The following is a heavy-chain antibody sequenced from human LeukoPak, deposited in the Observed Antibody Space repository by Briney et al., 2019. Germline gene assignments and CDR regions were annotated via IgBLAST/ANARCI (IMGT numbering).Heavy chain of an antibody. CDR1: GGSASSGGYY. J-gene: IGHJ3*02. V-gene: IGHV4-31*03. Sequence: SETLSLTCTVSGGSASSGGYYWSWIRQHPGKGLEWIGYIYYSGSTYYNPSLKSRVTISVDTSKNQFSLKLSSVTAADTAVYYCARGPDGYCSSTSCSFIDIWGQGTMVTVSS. CDR2: IYYSGST. D-gene: IGHD2-2*03. CDR3: ARGPDGYCSSTSCSFIDI.